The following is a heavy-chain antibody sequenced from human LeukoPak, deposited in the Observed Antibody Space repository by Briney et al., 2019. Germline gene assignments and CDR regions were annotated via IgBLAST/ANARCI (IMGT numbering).Heavy chain of an antibody. D-gene: IGHD3-22*01. CDR3: ARDRGTYYYDSSGYGSAFDI. Sequence: ASVKVSCKASGYTFTSYGISWVRQAPGQGLEWMGWISAYNGNTNYAQKFQGRVTMTRDTSISTAYMELSRLRSDDTAVYYCARDRGTYYYDSSGYGSAFDIWGQGTMVTVSS. CDR2: ISAYNGNT. J-gene: IGHJ3*02. V-gene: IGHV1-18*01. CDR1: GYTFTSYG.